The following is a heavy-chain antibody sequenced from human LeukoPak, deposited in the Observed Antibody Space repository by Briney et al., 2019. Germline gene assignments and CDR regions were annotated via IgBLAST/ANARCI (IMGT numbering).Heavy chain of an antibody. J-gene: IGHJ5*02. V-gene: IGHV1-2*06. Sequence: GASVKVSCKASGYTFTSYDINWVRQATGQGLEWMGRINPNSGGTNYAQKFQGRVTMTRDTSISTAYMELSRLRSDDTAVYYCARVGGWYDNWFDPWGQGTLVTVSS. CDR2: INPNSGGT. CDR3: ARVGGWYDNWFDP. CDR1: GYTFTSYD. D-gene: IGHD6-19*01.